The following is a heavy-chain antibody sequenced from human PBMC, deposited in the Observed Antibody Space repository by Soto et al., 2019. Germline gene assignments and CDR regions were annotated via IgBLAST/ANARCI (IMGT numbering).Heavy chain of an antibody. D-gene: IGHD6-6*01. V-gene: IGHV3-7*01. CDR1: GFTFSSYW. CDR2: IKQDGSEI. Sequence: EVQLVESGGGLVQPGGSLRLSCAASGFTFSSYWMSWVRQAPGKGLEWVANIKQDGSEIYDVDSEKGRVTISRDNAKNSLYLQMNGLRAEDTAVYYCARDKGQLAGFDYWGQGTLVTVSS. CDR3: ARDKGQLAGFDY. J-gene: IGHJ4*02.